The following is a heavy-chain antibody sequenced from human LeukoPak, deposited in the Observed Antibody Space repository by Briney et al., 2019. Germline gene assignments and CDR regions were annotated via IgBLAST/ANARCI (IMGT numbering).Heavy chain of an antibody. CDR3: ARGATVVTPDWFDP. CDR1: GGSISSSSSY. Sequence: SETLSLTCTVSGGSISSSSSYWGWIRQPPGKGLEWIGNIYYSGSTYYNPSLKSRVTISVDTSKNQFSLKLNSVTAADTAVYYCARGATVVTPDWFDPWGQGTLVTVSS. D-gene: IGHD4-23*01. CDR2: IYYSGST. J-gene: IGHJ5*02. V-gene: IGHV4-39*07.